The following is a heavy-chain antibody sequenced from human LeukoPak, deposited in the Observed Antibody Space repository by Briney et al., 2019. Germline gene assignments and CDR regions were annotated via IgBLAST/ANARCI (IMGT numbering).Heavy chain of an antibody. V-gene: IGHV1-69*01. J-gene: IGHJ4*02. CDR3: ARGVRADIVVVPAAINRYYFDY. CDR2: IIPIFGTA. CDR1: GGTFSSYA. D-gene: IGHD2-2*02. Sequence: ASVKVSCKASGGTFSSYAISWVRQAPGQGLEWMGGIIPIFGTANYAQKFQGRVTITADESTSTAYMELSSLRSEDTAAYYCARGVRADIVVVPAAINRYYFDYWGQGTLVTVSS.